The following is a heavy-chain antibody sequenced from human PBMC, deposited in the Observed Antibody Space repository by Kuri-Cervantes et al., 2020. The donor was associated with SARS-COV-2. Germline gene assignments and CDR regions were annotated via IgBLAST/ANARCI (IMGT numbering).Heavy chain of an antibody. CDR3: AKAADFWSGFNWFDP. V-gene: IGHV3-30*02. Sequence: GESLKISCAASGFTFSSYGMHWVRQAPGKGLEWVAFLRYDGSNKYYADSVKGRFTISRDNSKNTLYLQMNSLRAEDTAVYYCAKAADFWSGFNWFDPWGQGTLVTVSS. CDR2: LRYDGSNK. CDR1: GFTFSSYG. D-gene: IGHD3-3*01. J-gene: IGHJ5*02.